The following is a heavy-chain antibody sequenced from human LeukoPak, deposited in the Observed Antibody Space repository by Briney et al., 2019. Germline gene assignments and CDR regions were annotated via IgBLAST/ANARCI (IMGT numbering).Heavy chain of an antibody. V-gene: IGHV4-39*07. CDR1: GGSISSSNYY. CDR3: ARDGGDYFDY. J-gene: IGHJ4*02. D-gene: IGHD3-10*01. CDR2: INHSGST. Sequence: TSETLSLTCIVSGGSISSSNYYWSWIRQPPGKGLEWIGEINHSGSTNYNPSLKSRVTISVDTSKNQFSLKLSSVTAADTAVYYCARDGGDYFDYWGQGTLVTVSS.